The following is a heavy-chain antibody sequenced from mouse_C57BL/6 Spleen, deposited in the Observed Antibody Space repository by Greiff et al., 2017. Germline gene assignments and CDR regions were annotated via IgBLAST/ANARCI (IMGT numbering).Heavy chain of an antibody. CDR2: IYPGDGDP. Sequence: QVQLQQSGPELVKPGASVKISCKASGYAFSSSWMNWVKQRPGKGLEWIGRIYPGDGDPNYNGKFKGKATLTADKSSSTAYMQLSSLTSEDSAVYFCARYYGNYGYAMDYWGQGTSVTVSS. CDR3: ARYYGNYGYAMDY. V-gene: IGHV1-82*01. J-gene: IGHJ4*01. D-gene: IGHD2-1*01. CDR1: GYAFSSSW.